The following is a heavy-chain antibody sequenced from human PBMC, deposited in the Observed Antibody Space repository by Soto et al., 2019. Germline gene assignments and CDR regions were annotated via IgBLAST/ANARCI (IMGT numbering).Heavy chain of an antibody. CDR2: ISYDGSKE. V-gene: IGHV3-30*18. CDR3: AKDLRLWSKDYCYYGMEV. Sequence: QVQLVESGGGVVQPGRSLRLSCAASGFTFSSYGMHWVRQAPGKGLEWVAVISYDGSKEFYADSVKGRFTISRDNSKNTLYLQMNSLRAEDTAVYYCAKDLRLWSKDYCYYGMEVWGQGTAVTVSS. D-gene: IGHD5-18*01. J-gene: IGHJ6*02. CDR1: GFTFSSYG.